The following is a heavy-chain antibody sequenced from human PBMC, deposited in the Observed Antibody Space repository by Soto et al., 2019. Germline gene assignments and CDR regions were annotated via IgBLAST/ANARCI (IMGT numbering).Heavy chain of an antibody. CDR2: VYYRGRS. V-gene: IGHV4-39*01. D-gene: IGHD2-8*01. Sequence: PSETLSLTGTVSGGSVSNSNYYWGWIRQSPGKGLEWIGSVYYRGRSYSKSSVKSRVTISVDTSKNQFSLNLNSVTASDTAVYFCVSQRTSVLTQAYFDYWGPGALVSV. CDR1: GGSVSNSNYY. J-gene: IGHJ4*02. CDR3: VSQRTSVLTQAYFDY.